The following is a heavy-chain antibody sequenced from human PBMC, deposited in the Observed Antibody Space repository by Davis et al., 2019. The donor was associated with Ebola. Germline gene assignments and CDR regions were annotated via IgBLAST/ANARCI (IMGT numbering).Heavy chain of an antibody. CDR3: ARDDDDCNSGSCSLDY. CDR2: IHSSGST. Sequence: SETLSLTCTVSGGSIKGYYWTWIRQPADKGLEWIGRIHSSGSTKYNSSLRSRVTMSLDTSRRQFSLELSSVTAADTAVYYCARDDDDCNSGSCSLDYWGQGTLVTVSS. J-gene: IGHJ4*02. V-gene: IGHV4-4*07. D-gene: IGHD2-15*01. CDR1: GGSIKGYY.